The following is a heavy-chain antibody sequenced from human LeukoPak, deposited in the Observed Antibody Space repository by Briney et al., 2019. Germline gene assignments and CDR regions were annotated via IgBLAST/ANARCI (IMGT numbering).Heavy chain of an antibody. CDR3: ARVSLDGDYVIWFFDY. CDR1: GFIFNSYG. V-gene: IGHV3-21*01. Sequence: GGSLRLSCAASGFIFNSYGMHWVRQAPGKGLEWVSSISSSSSYIYYADSVKGRFTISRDNAKNSLYLQINSLRAEDTAVYYCARVSLDGDYVIWFFDYWGQGTLVTVSS. D-gene: IGHD4-17*01. CDR2: ISSSSSYI. J-gene: IGHJ4*02.